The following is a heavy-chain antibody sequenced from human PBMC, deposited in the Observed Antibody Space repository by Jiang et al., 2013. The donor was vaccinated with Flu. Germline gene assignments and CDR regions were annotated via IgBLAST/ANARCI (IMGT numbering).Heavy chain of an antibody. J-gene: IGHJ3*02. CDR3: ATEVAGGEGYAFDI. V-gene: IGHV4-59*01. Sequence: SLKSRVTISVDTSKNQFSLKLSSVTAADTAVYYCATEVAGGEGYAFDIWGQGTMVTVSS. D-gene: IGHD6-19*01.